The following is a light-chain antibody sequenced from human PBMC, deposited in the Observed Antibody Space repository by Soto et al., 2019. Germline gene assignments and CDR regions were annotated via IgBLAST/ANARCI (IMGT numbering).Light chain of an antibody. J-gene: IGKJ1*01. CDR3: QQYNNWPT. Sequence: VLTQSPGTLSLSPGERATLSCRTSQSVSASQLAWYQQKPGQAPRLLIYAASARATGIPARFSGSGSGTEFTLTISSLQSEDFAIYFCQQYNNWPTFGQGTKVDIK. CDR2: AAS. V-gene: IGKV3-15*01. CDR1: QSVSASQ.